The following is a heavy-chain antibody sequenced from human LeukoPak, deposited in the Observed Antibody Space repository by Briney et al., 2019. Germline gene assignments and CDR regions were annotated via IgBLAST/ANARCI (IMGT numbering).Heavy chain of an antibody. CDR1: GLTFSNYA. CDR3: ARGYCTNTSCYFAWFDP. Sequence: PGGSLRLSCAASGLTFSNYAMSWVRQAPGEGLEWVSAVSGNGGTTYYADSVKGRFTISRDNSKNTLYLQMNSLRIDDTAVYYCARGYCTNTSCYFAWFDPWGQGTLVTVSS. J-gene: IGHJ5*02. V-gene: IGHV3-23*01. D-gene: IGHD2-2*01. CDR2: VSGNGGTT.